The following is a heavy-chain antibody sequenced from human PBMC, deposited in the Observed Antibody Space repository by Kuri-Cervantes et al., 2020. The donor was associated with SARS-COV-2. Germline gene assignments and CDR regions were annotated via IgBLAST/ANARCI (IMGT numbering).Heavy chain of an antibody. J-gene: IGHJ6*03. CDR2: ISSNGGST. CDR3: ARDIEDIVVVPAAILGIPIYYYYYYMDV. V-gene: IGHV3-64*01. Sequence: GESLKISCSASGFIFSGYAMYWVRQAPGRELEYVSAISSNGGSTYYANSVKGRFTISRDNSKNTLYLQMGSLRAEDMAVYYCARDIEDIVVVPAAILGIPIYYYYYYMDVWGKGTTVTVSS. D-gene: IGHD2-2*02. CDR1: GFIFSGYA.